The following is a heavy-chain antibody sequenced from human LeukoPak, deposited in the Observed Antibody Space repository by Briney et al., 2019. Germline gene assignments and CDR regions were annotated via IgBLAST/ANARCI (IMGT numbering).Heavy chain of an antibody. CDR3: ASSYDILTGYQDY. Sequence: GGSLRLSCAASGFTFSSYAMSWVRQAPGKGVEWVSAISGSGGSTYYADSVKGRFTISRDNSKNTLYPQMNSLRAEDTAVYYCASSYDILTGYQDYWGQGTLVTVSS. J-gene: IGHJ4*02. CDR2: ISGSGGST. D-gene: IGHD3-9*01. CDR1: GFTFSSYA. V-gene: IGHV3-23*01.